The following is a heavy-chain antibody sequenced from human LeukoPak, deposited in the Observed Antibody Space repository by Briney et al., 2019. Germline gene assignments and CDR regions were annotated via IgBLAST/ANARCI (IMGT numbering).Heavy chain of an antibody. D-gene: IGHD5-12*01. CDR3: ARAGRFGVVATITPLDY. J-gene: IGHJ4*02. Sequence: PGGSLRLSCAASGFTFSSYETNWVRQAPGKGLEWVSYIISIGGTIYYAGSVKGRFTISRDNANNSLYLQMNSLRAEDTAVYYCARAGRFGVVATITPLDYWGQGTLVTVSS. V-gene: IGHV3-48*03. CDR1: GFTFSSYE. CDR2: IISIGGTI.